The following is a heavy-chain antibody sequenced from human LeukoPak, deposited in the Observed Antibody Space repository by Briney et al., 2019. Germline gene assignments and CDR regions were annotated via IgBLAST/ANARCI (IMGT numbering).Heavy chain of an antibody. V-gene: IGHV1-18*01. CDR2: ISAYNGNT. CDR1: GYTFTSYG. D-gene: IGHD5-12*01. CDR3: ARDGLIVATNYYYYGMDV. Sequence: ASVKVSCKASGYTFTSYGISWVRQAPGQGLEWMGWISAYNGNTNYAQKLQGRVTMTTDTSTSTAYMELRSLRSDDTAVYYCARDGLIVATNYYYYGMDVWGQGTTVTVSS. J-gene: IGHJ6*02.